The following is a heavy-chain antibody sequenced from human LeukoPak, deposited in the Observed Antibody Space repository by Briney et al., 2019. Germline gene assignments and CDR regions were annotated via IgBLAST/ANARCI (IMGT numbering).Heavy chain of an antibody. V-gene: IGHV3-7*01. D-gene: IGHD3-10*01. J-gene: IGHJ4*02. Sequence: GGSLRLSCTASGFTFGDYAMSWVRQAPGKGLEWVANIKQDGSEKYYVDSVKGRFTISRDNAKNSLYLQMNSLRAEDTAVYYCARDPLYYYGSGSSHYWGQGTLVTVSS. CDR1: GFTFGDYA. CDR2: IKQDGSEK. CDR3: ARDPLYYYGSGSSHY.